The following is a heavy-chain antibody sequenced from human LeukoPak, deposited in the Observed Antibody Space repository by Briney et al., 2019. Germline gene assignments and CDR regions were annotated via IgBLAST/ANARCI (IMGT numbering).Heavy chain of an antibody. CDR3: AKDKGSGISNWFDP. J-gene: IGHJ5*02. CDR1: GFTFDDYA. Sequence: GGSLRLSCAASGFTFDDYAMPWVRQAPGKGLEWVSGISWNSGSIGYADSVKGRFTISRDNAKNSLYLQMNSLRAEDTALYYCAKDKGSGISNWFDPWGQGTLVTVSS. CDR2: ISWNSGSI. V-gene: IGHV3-9*01. D-gene: IGHD2-15*01.